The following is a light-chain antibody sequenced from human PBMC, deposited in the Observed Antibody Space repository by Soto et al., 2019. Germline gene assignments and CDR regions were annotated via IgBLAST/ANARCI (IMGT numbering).Light chain of an antibody. J-gene: IGKJ5*01. CDR2: AAS. CDR1: QSITSPS. CDR3: QQYGSAPIT. Sequence: EIVLTQGPATLSLSPGERVTLACGASQSITSPSIAWYQQKPGQAPRILIYAASSRATGSPDRFSGSGSGTDFTLTISRLEPAAFAVYSCQQYGSAPITFGQGTRLEI. V-gene: IGKV3-20*01.